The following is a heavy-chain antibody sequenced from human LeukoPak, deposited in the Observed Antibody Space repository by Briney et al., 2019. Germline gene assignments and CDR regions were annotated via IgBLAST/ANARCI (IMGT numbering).Heavy chain of an antibody. CDR1: GFTVSSNY. D-gene: IGHD6-13*01. J-gene: IGHJ5*02. Sequence: PGGSLRLSCAASGFTVSSNYMSWVRQAPGKGLEWVSVIYSGGSTYYADSVKGRFTISRDNSKNTLYLQMNSLRVEDTALYYCAKGRIGSSWLNWFDPWGQGTVVTVSS. V-gene: IGHV3-53*01. CDR3: AKGRIGSSWLNWFDP. CDR2: IYSGGST.